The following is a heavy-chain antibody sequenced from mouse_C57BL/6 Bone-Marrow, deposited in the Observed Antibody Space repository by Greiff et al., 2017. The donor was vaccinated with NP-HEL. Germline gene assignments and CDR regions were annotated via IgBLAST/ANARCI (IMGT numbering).Heavy chain of an antibody. CDR3: ARTGYGNYGAMDY. J-gene: IGHJ4*01. V-gene: IGHV2-2*01. D-gene: IGHD2-10*02. CDR1: GFSLTSYG. CDR2: IWSGGST. Sequence: VKLMESGPGLVQPSQSLSITCTVSGFSLTSYGVHWVRQSPGKGLEWLGVIWSGGSTDYNAAFISRLSISKDNSKSQVFFKMNSLQADDTAIYYCARTGYGNYGAMDYWGQGTSVTVSS.